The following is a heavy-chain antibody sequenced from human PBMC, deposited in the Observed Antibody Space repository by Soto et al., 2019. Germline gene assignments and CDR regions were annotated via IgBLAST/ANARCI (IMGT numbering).Heavy chain of an antibody. V-gene: IGHV3-33*01. CDR3: ARDRIATTGVFHY. J-gene: IGHJ4*02. D-gene: IGHD6-13*01. Sequence: QVQLVESGGGVVQPGRSLRLSCAASGFTFSSYAMNWVRQAPGKGLEWVAIIWYDGSNKYYADSVKGRSTISRDNSKNTLYLQMNSLRAEDTAVYYCARDRIATTGVFHYWGLGTLVTVSS. CDR1: GFTFSSYA. CDR2: IWYDGSNK.